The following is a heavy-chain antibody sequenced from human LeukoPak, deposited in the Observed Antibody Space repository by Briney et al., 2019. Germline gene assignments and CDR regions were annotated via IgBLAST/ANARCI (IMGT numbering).Heavy chain of an antibody. J-gene: IGHJ6*02. Sequence: SVKVSCKASGGTFSSYAISWVRQAPGQGLEWMGRIIPILGIANYAQKFQGRVTITADKSTSTAYMELSSLRSEDTAVYYCARLALYDFWSGYCKGMDVWGQGTTVTVSS. CDR1: GGTFSSYA. CDR2: IIPILGIA. CDR3: ARLALYDFWSGYCKGMDV. V-gene: IGHV1-69*04. D-gene: IGHD3-3*01.